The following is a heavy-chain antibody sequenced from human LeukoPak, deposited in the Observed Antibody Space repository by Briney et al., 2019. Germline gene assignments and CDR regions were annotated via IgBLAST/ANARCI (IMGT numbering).Heavy chain of an antibody. Sequence: PGGSLRLSCAAAGVTFSSYAMSLVRQAPGKGLEWVSAISGSGGSTYYADSVKGRFTISRDNSKNTLYLQMNSLRAEDTAVYYCAKDLLPGSGDGRWGQGTLVTVSS. CDR2: ISGSGGST. J-gene: IGHJ4*02. CDR1: GVTFSSYA. D-gene: IGHD3-10*01. V-gene: IGHV3-23*01. CDR3: AKDLLPGSGDGR.